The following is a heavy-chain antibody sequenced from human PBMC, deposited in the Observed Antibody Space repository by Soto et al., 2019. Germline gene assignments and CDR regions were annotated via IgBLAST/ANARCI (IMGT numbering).Heavy chain of an antibody. V-gene: IGHV3-30-3*01. CDR2: ISYGGSNK. CDR3: ARDPQLVATKGNYYYGMDV. Sequence: GGSLRLSCAASGFTFSSYAMHWVRQAPGKGLEWVAVISYGGSNKYYADSVKGRFTISRDNSKNTLYLQMNSLRAEDTAVYYCARDPQLVATKGNYYYGMDVWGQGTTVTVSS. CDR1: GFTFSSYA. J-gene: IGHJ6*02. D-gene: IGHD5-12*01.